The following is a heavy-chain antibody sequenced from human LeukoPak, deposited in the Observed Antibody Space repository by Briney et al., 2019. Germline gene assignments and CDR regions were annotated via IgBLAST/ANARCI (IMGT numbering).Heavy chain of an antibody. Sequence: SETLSLTCTVSGFSISNDYYWTWLRQPPGKGLEWIGGIYHSGTTYYNPSLRGRVSISLDTSKTQFSLKLSSVTAADTAVYYCARGKAYSGNYYGIFDYWGQGTLVTVSS. D-gene: IGHD1-26*01. CDR1: GFSISNDYY. J-gene: IGHJ4*02. V-gene: IGHV4-38-2*02. CDR3: ARGKAYSGNYYGIFDY. CDR2: IYHSGTT.